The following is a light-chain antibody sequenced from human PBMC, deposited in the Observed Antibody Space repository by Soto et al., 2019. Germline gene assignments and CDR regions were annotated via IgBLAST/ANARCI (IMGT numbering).Light chain of an antibody. CDR2: ANT. Sequence: QSVLTQPPSVSGAPGQRVTISCTGSSSNIGPTYDVHWYQQLPGTAPKPLIYANTNRPSGVPDRFSGSKSGTSASLAITGLQAEDEADYFCQSYDSSLSGYVFGTGTKVTV. V-gene: IGLV1-40*01. CDR3: QSYDSSLSGYV. CDR1: SSNIGPTYD. J-gene: IGLJ1*01.